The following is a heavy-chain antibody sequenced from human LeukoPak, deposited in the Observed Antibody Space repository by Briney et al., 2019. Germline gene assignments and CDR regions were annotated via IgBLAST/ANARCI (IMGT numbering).Heavy chain of an antibody. Sequence: SETLSLTCAVSGYSISSSNWWGWIRQPPGKGLEWIGYIYYSGSTNYNPSLKSRVTMSVDTSKNQFSLKLSSVTALDTAVYYCARSDYGDYGYFDYWGQGTLVTVSS. CDR2: IYYSGST. CDR3: ARSDYGDYGYFDY. V-gene: IGHV4-28*06. CDR1: GYSISSSNW. D-gene: IGHD4-17*01. J-gene: IGHJ4*02.